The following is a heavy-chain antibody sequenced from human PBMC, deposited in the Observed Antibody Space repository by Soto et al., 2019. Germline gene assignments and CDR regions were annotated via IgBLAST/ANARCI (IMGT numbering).Heavy chain of an antibody. Sequence: KESGPTLVKPTQTLTLTCTFSGFSFTTAGVAVGWIRQTPGGALEWLTLIYYNDDRRFSPSLKTRLTITGDTSKNQVVRSLTNVDPGDTATYFCAHSDGGYEIIYFDFWGQGIPVTVSS. CDR3: AHSDGGYEIIYFDF. V-gene: IGHV2-5*01. CDR1: GFSFTTAGVA. D-gene: IGHD5-12*01. CDR2: IYYNDDR. J-gene: IGHJ4*02.